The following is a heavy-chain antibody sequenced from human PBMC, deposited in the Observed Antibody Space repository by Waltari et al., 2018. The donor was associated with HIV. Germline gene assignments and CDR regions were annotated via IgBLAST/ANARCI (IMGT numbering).Heavy chain of an antibody. D-gene: IGHD3-9*01. V-gene: IGHV3-48*02. CDR3: ARGLSYFDGKPLPWYLDV. CDR1: GFSLPSYS. J-gene: IGHJ2*01. CDR2: MGTTPTDR. Sequence: DEQLLQSGGGFIQPGGSLRLSCGPSGFSLPSYSVSWIRQTAGKGLEWVSYMGTTPTDRYYADSVRARFTVFTDNTKQSVVLQISNLEDEDSGIYYCARGLSYFDGKPLPWYLDVWGRGSRVTVAS.